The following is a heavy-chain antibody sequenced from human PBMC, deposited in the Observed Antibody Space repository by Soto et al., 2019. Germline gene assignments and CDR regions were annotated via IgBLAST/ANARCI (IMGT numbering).Heavy chain of an antibody. D-gene: IGHD1-26*01. J-gene: IGHJ4*02. CDR3: AKDHGGSYHLGYDY. Sequence: GGSLRLSCAASGFTFSSYAMSWVRQAPGKGLEWVSAISGSGGSTYYADSVKGRFTISRDNSKNTLYLQMNSLRAEDTAVYYCAKDHGGSYHLGYDYWGQGTLVTVSS. V-gene: IGHV3-23*01. CDR1: GFTFSSYA. CDR2: ISGSGGST.